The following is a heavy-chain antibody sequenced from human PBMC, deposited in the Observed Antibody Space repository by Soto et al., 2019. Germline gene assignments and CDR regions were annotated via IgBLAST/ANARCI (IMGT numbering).Heavy chain of an antibody. V-gene: IGHV3-30-3*01. CDR1: GFTFSSYA. D-gene: IGHD6-19*01. CDR3: ARASSGWYKDAFDI. Sequence: QVQLVESGGGVVQPGRSLRLSCAASGFTFSSYAMHWVRQAPGKGLEWVAVISYDGSNKYSADSVKGRFTISRDNSKNTLYLQMNSLRAEDMAVYYCARASSGWYKDAFDIWGQGTMVTVSS. CDR2: ISYDGSNK. J-gene: IGHJ3*02.